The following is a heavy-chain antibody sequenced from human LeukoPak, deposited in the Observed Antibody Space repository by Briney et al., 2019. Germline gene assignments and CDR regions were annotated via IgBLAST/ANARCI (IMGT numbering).Heavy chain of an antibody. CDR1: GFTFSSYS. CDR2: IKQDGSEK. J-gene: IGHJ3*02. V-gene: IGHV3-7*01. CDR3: ARARWGAFDI. D-gene: IGHD4-23*01. Sequence: PGGSLRLSCAASGFTFSSYSMSWVRQAPGKGLEWVANIKQDGSEKYYVDSVKGRFTISRDNAKNSLYLQMNSLRAEDTAVYYCARARWGAFDIWGQGTMVTVSS.